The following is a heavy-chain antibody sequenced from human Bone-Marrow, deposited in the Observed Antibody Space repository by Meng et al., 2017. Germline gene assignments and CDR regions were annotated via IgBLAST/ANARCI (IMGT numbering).Heavy chain of an antibody. V-gene: IGHV4-34*01. Sequence: SETLSLTCTVSGGSISSYYWSWIRQPPGKGLEWIREINHSGSTNYNPSLKSRVTISVDTSKNQFSLKLSSVTAADTAVYYCARRFSAKYYYDSSGSYFDLWGRGTLVTVSS. J-gene: IGHJ2*01. CDR1: GGSISSYY. CDR3: ARRFSAKYYYDSSGSYFDL. CDR2: INHSGST. D-gene: IGHD3-22*01.